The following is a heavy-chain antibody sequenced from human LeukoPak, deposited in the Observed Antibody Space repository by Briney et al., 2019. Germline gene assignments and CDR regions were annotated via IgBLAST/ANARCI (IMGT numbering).Heavy chain of an antibody. D-gene: IGHD3-10*01. CDR2: IYYSGST. J-gene: IGHJ3*01. CDR3: TRGSMYYYGSGSYSAAFDL. V-gene: IGHV4-39*01. Sequence: SETLSLTCTVSGGSISSSSYYWGWIRQPRGKGLEWIGSIYYSGSTYYNPSLKSRVTISVDTSKNQFSLKLSSVTAADTAVYYCTRGSMYYYGSGSYSAAFDLWGQGTMVIVSS. CDR1: GGSISSSSYY.